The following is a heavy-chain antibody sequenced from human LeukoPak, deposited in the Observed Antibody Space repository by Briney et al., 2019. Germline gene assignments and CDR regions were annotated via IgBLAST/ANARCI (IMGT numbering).Heavy chain of an antibody. Sequence: GASVKVSCKASGYTFTSYYMHWVRQAPGQGLEWMGIINPSGGSTSYAQKFQGGVTMTRDTSTSTVYMELSSLRSEDTAVYYCARVSPAVAGTGAFDIWGQGTMVTVSS. V-gene: IGHV1-46*01. J-gene: IGHJ3*02. CDR3: ARVSPAVAGTGAFDI. D-gene: IGHD6-19*01. CDR2: INPSGGST. CDR1: GYTFTSYY.